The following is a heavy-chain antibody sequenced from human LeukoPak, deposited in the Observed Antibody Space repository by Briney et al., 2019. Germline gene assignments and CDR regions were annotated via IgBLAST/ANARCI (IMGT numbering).Heavy chain of an antibody. D-gene: IGHD2-8*01. Sequence: GASVNVSCKASRYTYTSYGIRWVRQAPGQGLEWMGWISAYNGNTNYAQKLQGRVTMTTDTSTSTAYMELRSLRSDDTAVYYCARGNYCTNGVCYTGLGFVPHWFEPWGERTQVTVSS. CDR3: ARGNYCTNGVCYTGLGFVPHWFEP. CDR2: ISAYNGNT. J-gene: IGHJ5*02. V-gene: IGHV1-18*01. CDR1: RYTYTSYG.